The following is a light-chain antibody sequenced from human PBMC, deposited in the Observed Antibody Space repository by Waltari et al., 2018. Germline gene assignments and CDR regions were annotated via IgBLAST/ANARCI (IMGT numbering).Light chain of an antibody. CDR3: QMYVRLPAT. V-gene: IGKV3-20*01. CDR1: QSVGSS. J-gene: IGKJ1*01. CDR2: DAF. Sequence: EIVLTQSPGTLSLSPGERVTLSCRASQSVGSSLAWYQQKPGQAPRLLIYDAFTRATGIADRFSGSGSGTDFSLTISRLDPEDFAVYYCQMYVRLPATFGQGTKVEIK.